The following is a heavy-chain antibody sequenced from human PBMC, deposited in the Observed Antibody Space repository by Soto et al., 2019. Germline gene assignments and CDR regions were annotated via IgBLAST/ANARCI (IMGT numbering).Heavy chain of an antibody. Sequence: SETLSLTCTVSGGSISSGDYYWSWIRQPPGKGLEWIGYIYYSGSTYYNPSLKSRVTISVDTSKNQFSLKLSSVTAADTAVYYCARGITYGDYYYGMDVWGQGTTVTVSS. V-gene: IGHV4-30-4*01. CDR3: ARGITYGDYYYGMDV. CDR1: GGSISSGDYY. D-gene: IGHD4-17*01. CDR2: IYYSGST. J-gene: IGHJ6*02.